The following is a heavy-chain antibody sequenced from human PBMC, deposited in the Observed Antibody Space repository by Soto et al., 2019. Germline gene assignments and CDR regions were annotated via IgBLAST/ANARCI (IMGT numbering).Heavy chain of an antibody. CDR1: GYIFIHFF. Sequence: ASVKVSCKASGYIFIHFFMHWVRQAPGQGLEWMGGINPSSGATTYAQNYEGRVTVTSDTSTSTVYMELSILGSEDTAMYYCARSLGQSTSLFDHWGQGSLVTVSS. V-gene: IGHV1-46*01. D-gene: IGHD1-26*01. CDR3: ARSLGQSTSLFDH. J-gene: IGHJ4*02. CDR2: INPSSGAT.